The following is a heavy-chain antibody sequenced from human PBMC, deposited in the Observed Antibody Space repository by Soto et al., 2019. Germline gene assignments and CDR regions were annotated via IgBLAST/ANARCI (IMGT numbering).Heavy chain of an antibody. D-gene: IGHD6-13*01. CDR3: ARSSLIAAAGTP. CDR2: ISSSGSTI. J-gene: IGHJ5*02. CDR1: GFTFSSYE. V-gene: IGHV3-48*03. Sequence: GGSLRLSCAASGFTFSSYEMNWVRQASGKGLEWVSYISSSGSTIYYADSVKGRFTISRDNAKNSLYLQMNSLRAEDTAVYYCARSSLIAAAGTPWGQGTLVTVSS.